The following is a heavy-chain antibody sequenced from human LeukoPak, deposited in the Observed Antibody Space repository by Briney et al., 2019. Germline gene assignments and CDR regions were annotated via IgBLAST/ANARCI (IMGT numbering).Heavy chain of an antibody. CDR2: IIPIFGTA. Sequence: ASVTVSCKTSGGTFITYAIDWVRQAPGQGLEWMGGIIPIFGTANYAQKFQGRVTITADESTSIAYMELSSLRSEDTAVYHGAGAGYSYGDAFDYWGQGTVVTVSS. D-gene: IGHD5-18*01. CDR3: AGAGYSYGDAFDY. CDR1: GGTFITYA. V-gene: IGHV1-69*01. J-gene: IGHJ4*02.